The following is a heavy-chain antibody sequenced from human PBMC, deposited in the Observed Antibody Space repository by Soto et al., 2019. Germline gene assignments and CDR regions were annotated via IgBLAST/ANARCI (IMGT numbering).Heavy chain of an antibody. J-gene: IGHJ4*02. CDR1: GFTFSSYG. Sequence: QVQLVESGGGVVQPGRSRSLSGAASGFTFSSYGMHWVRQAPGKGLEWVAVISYDGSNKYYADSVKGRFTISRDNSKNTLYLQMNSLRAEDTAVYYCAKDDPAAFDYWGQGTLVTVSS. V-gene: IGHV3-30*18. D-gene: IGHD2-15*01. CDR2: ISYDGSNK. CDR3: AKDDPAAFDY.